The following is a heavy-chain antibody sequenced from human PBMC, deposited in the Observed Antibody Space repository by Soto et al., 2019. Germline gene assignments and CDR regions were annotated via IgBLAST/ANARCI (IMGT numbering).Heavy chain of an antibody. CDR2: IYHSGST. J-gene: IGHJ5*02. CDR1: GGSINSGRSS. CDR3: VRESTTSGPNWFDT. D-gene: IGHD1-1*01. Sequence: NPSETLSLTCSVSGGSINSGRSSWNWIRQSPGKGLEWIAYIYHSGSTYYNPSLKSRVTISVDRSESQFSLKLTSVTAADTAVYYCVRESTTSGPNWFDTWGPGILVTVSS. V-gene: IGHV4-30-2*06.